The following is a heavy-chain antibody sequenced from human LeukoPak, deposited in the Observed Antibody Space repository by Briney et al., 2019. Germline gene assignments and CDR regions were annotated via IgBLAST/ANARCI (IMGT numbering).Heavy chain of an antibody. D-gene: IGHD1-1*01. V-gene: IGHV3-23*01. J-gene: IGHJ4*02. CDR1: GFTFSSYA. Sequence: GGSLRLSCAASGFTFSSYAMSWVRQAPGKGLEFVSVISSGGDTYYADSVKGRFTISRVDSKNMLYLQMNSLRAEDTAVYYCAANWNLDYWGQGTLVTVSS. CDR3: AANWNLDY. CDR2: ISSGGDT.